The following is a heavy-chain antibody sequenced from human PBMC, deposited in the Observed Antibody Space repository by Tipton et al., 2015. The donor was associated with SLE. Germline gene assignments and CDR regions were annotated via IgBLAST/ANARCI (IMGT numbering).Heavy chain of an antibody. J-gene: IGHJ4*02. Sequence: GQVTISADKSISTAYLQWSSLKASDTAMYYCARSGDDYFDYWGQGTLVTVSS. D-gene: IGHD3-10*01. V-gene: IGHV5-51*01. CDR3: ARSGDDYFDY.